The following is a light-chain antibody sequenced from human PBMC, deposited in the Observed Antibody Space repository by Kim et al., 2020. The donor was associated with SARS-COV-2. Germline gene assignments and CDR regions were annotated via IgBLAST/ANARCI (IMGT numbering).Light chain of an antibody. CDR2: KAS. Sequence: ASVGDRVTISCGASQYVSSWLAWYQQKPGRAPKLLLYKASDLQSGVPSRFSGSGYGTEFTLTIRRLQPDDVATYYCQQYYTYPWTFGQGTKVDIK. V-gene: IGKV1-5*03. CDR3: QQYYTYPWT. J-gene: IGKJ1*01. CDR1: QYVSSW.